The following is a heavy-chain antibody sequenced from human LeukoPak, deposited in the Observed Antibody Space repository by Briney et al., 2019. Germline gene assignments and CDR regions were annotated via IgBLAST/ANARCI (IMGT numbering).Heavy chain of an antibody. V-gene: IGHV3-21*01. CDR1: GFTFSSYS. Sequence: NPGGSLRLSCAASGFTFSSYSMNWVRQAPGKGLEWVSSIGSSSSYIYYADSVKGRFTISRDNAKNSLYLQMNSLRAEDTAVYYCARDRTYYYDSSGYYSPSPIDYWGQGTLVTVSS. D-gene: IGHD3-22*01. CDR3: ARDRTYYYDSSGYYSPSPIDY. J-gene: IGHJ4*02. CDR2: IGSSSSYI.